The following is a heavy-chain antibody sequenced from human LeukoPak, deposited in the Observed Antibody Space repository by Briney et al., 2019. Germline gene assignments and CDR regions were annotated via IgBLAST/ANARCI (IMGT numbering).Heavy chain of an antibody. V-gene: IGHV1-46*01. CDR1: GYIFTSYF. CDR3: ARHLSGITGYTYGRGIDY. J-gene: IGHJ4*02. D-gene: IGHD5-18*01. CDR2: INPSGGST. Sequence: ASVKVSCKASGYIFTSYFMHWVRQAPGQGLEWMGLINPSGGSTRYAQKFQGRVTMTRDMSTSTVYMELSSLRSEDTAVYYCARHLSGITGYTYGRGIDYWGQGTLLTVSS.